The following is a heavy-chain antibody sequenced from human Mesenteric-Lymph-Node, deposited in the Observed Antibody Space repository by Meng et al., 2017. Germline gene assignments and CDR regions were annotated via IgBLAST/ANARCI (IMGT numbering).Heavy chain of an antibody. CDR3: ARDARPNWFDP. CDR1: GGPVSVYN. Sequence: VHLQPLGAGPLKPSEPLSLTAGIFGGPVSVYNWYCIRQPPGKGLEWIGELNHRGSTNYNPSLTSRVTISVDKSKNQFSLRLSSVTAADTAVYYCARDARPNWFDPWGQGTLVTVSS. D-gene: IGHD2-8*01. J-gene: IGHJ5*02. V-gene: IGHV4-34*01. CDR2: LNHRGST.